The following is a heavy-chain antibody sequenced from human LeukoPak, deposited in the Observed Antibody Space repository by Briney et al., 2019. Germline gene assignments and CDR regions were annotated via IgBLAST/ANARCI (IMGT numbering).Heavy chain of an antibody. Sequence: KPSETLSLTCAVYGGSFSGYYWSWIRQPPGKGLEWIGEINHSGSTNYNPSLKSRVTISVDTSKNQFSLKLSSVTAADTAVYYCARDGGSGIVAQFDYWGQGTLVTVSS. D-gene: IGHD5-12*01. CDR2: INHSGST. J-gene: IGHJ4*02. V-gene: IGHV4-34*01. CDR3: ARDGGSGIVAQFDY. CDR1: GGSFSGYY.